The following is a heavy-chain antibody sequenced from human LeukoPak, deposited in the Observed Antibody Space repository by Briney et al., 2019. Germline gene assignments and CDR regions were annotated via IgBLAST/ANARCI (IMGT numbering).Heavy chain of an antibody. V-gene: IGHV3-23*01. CDR1: GFTFSSYA. CDR2: ISGSGGST. J-gene: IGHJ6*02. D-gene: IGHD2-15*01. Sequence: GGSLRLSCAASGFTFSSYAMSWGRQAPGKGLEWVSAISGSGGSTYYADSVKGRFTISRDNSKNTLYLQMNSLRAEDTAVYYCAKGHIVVVVAATPRGAYGMDVWGQGTTVTVSS. CDR3: AKGHIVVVVAATPRGAYGMDV.